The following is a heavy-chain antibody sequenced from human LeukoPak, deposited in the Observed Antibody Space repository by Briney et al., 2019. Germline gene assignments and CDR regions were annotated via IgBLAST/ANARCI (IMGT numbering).Heavy chain of an antibody. CDR3: ARGLTRVGSI. CDR2: MNPNSGNT. D-gene: IGHD2-2*01. Sequence: ASVKVSCKASGYTFISYDINWVRQATGQGLEYMGWMNPNSGNTGYAQKFQGRVTITRDTSISTAYMELSSLRSEDTAVYYCARGLTRVGSIWGQGTMVTVSS. CDR1: GYTFISYD. V-gene: IGHV1-8*03. J-gene: IGHJ3*02.